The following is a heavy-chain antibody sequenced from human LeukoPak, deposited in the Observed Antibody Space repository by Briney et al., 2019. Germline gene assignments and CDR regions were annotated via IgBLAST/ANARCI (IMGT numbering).Heavy chain of an antibody. J-gene: IGHJ4*02. CDR2: IKQDGSEK. CDR1: GFTFSNYW. D-gene: IGHD6-13*01. CDR3: ARFSIAAARSFLDY. V-gene: IGHV3-7*01. Sequence: RGSLRLSCAASGFTFSNYWMSWVRQAPGKGLEWVANIKQDGSEKYYVNSVKGRFTISRDNAKNSLYLQMNSLRAEDTAVYYCARFSIAAARSFLDYWGQGTLVTVSS.